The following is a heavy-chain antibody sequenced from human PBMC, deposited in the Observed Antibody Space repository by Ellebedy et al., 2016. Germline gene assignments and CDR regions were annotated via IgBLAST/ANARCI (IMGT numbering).Heavy chain of an antibody. J-gene: IGHJ3*02. D-gene: IGHD3-16*01. Sequence: GGSLRLXXAASGFTFSNYNMNWVRQAPGKGLEWVSFISGRNSNTYYAESVKGRFTISRDNAKNSLHLQMNGLRAEDTAYYYCAREDGGRYDGAFDIWGQGTMVTVSS. V-gene: IGHV3-48*04. CDR3: AREDGGRYDGAFDI. CDR1: GFTFSNYN. CDR2: ISGRNSNT.